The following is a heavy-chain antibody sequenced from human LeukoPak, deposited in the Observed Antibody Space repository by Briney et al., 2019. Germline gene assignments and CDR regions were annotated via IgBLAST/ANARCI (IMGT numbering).Heavy chain of an antibody. D-gene: IGHD3-10*01. Sequence: PGGPLRLSCAASGFTFSSYAMSWVRQAPGKGLEWVSAISGSGGGTYYADSVKGRFTISRDNSKNTLYLQMNSLRAEDTAVYYCAKFRNMVRGVTIPVFDYWGQGTLVTVSS. V-gene: IGHV3-23*01. CDR2: ISGSGGGT. CDR3: AKFRNMVRGVTIPVFDY. CDR1: GFTFSSYA. J-gene: IGHJ4*02.